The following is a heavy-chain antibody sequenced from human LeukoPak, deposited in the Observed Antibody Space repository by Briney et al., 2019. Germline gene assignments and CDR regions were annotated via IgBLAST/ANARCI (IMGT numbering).Heavy chain of an antibody. CDR1: GLTFSSYA. J-gene: IGHJ4*02. Sequence: GGSLRLSCAASGLTFSSYAMSWVRQAPGKGLEWVSAISGSSGHTYYADSVQGRFTISRDNSLYTVYLQMDSLRGDDTAVYYCAKDRISYTTSPGELSHWGQGTLVIVSS. D-gene: IGHD3-10*01. V-gene: IGHV3-23*01. CDR2: ISGSSGHT. CDR3: AKDRISYTTSPGELSH.